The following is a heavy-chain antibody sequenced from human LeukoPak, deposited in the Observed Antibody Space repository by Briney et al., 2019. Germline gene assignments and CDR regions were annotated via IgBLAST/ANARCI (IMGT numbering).Heavy chain of an antibody. J-gene: IGHJ3*02. CDR1: GDSISSSSYY. D-gene: IGHD1-1*01. CDR2: IYYSGST. CDR3: ARRVATTGIYAFDI. V-gene: IGHV4-39*07. Sequence: SETLSLTCTVSGDSISSSSYYWGWIRQPPGKGLEWIGSIYYSGSTYYNPSLKSRVTISVDTSKNQFSLKLSSVTAADTAVYYCARRVATTGIYAFDIWGQGTMVTVSS.